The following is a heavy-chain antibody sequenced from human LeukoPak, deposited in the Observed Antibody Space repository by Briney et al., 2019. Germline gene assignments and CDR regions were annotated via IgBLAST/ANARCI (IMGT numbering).Heavy chain of an antibody. Sequence: SETLSLTCTVSGGSISSGDYYWSWIRQPPGKGLEWIGYIYYSGSTYYNPSLKSRVTISVDTSKNQFSLKLSSVTAADTAVYYCAGTYYDFTSPFYYWGQGTLVTVSS. CDR3: AGTYYDFTSPFYY. V-gene: IGHV4-30-4*08. CDR2: IYYSGST. D-gene: IGHD3-3*01. CDR1: GGSISSGDYY. J-gene: IGHJ4*02.